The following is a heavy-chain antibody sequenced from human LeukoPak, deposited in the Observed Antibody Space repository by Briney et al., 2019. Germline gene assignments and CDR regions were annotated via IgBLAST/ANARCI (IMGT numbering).Heavy chain of an antibody. D-gene: IGHD3-3*01. V-gene: IGHV3-30*09. J-gene: IGHJ3*02. CDR3: ARPYSGFFAAFDI. CDR1: GFPFSSYA. Sequence: GGSLRLSCAASGFPFSSYALHWVRLAPGKGLEWVAVISYDGDDKYYADSVKSRFALSRDNSKSTLYLQMNSLTAEDTAVYYCARPYSGFFAAFDIWGQGTMVTVSS. CDR2: ISYDGDDK.